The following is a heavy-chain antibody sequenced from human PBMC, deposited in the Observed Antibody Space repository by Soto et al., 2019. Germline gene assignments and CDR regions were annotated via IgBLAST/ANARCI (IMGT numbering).Heavy chain of an antibody. Sequence: QVHLVQSGAEVKKAGSSVKVSCKASGGTVSSYAITWVRQAPGKGLEWMGVFIPIFVSAHYAQKFQGRITRTADESTSTAYMELSGLRSEDTAIYYCARDLSSDSTGFRGYDLWGQGTLVTVSS. J-gene: IGHJ4*02. V-gene: IGHV1-69*01. D-gene: IGHD3-10*01. CDR2: FIPIFVSA. CDR3: ARDLSSDSTGFRGYDL. CDR1: GGTVSSYA.